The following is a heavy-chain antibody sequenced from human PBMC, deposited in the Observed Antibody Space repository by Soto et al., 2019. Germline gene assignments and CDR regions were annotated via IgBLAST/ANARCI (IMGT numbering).Heavy chain of an antibody. V-gene: IGHV1-3*01. CDR3: AGAPDDFWSGPTTTLDY. D-gene: IGHD3-3*01. CDR2: INAGNGNT. J-gene: IGHJ4*02. CDR1: GYTFTSYA. Sequence: ASVKVSCKASGYTFTSYAMHWVRQAPGQRLEWMGWINAGNGNTKYSQKFQGRVTITRDTSASTAYMELSSLRSEDAAVYYCAGAPDDFWSGPTTTLDYWGQGTLVTVSS.